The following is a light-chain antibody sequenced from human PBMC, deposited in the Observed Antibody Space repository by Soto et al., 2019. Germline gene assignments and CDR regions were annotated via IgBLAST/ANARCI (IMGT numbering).Light chain of an antibody. CDR1: QSISAW. CDR2: KAS. CDR3: QQYHSYPLT. Sequence: DIQMTQSPSTLSASVGERVTITCRASQSISAWLAWYQQKPGKAPKLFIYKASNVESWVPSRFSGSGSGTEFTLTISSLQPDDFATYYCQQYHSYPLTFGQGTRLEIK. J-gene: IGKJ5*01. V-gene: IGKV1-5*03.